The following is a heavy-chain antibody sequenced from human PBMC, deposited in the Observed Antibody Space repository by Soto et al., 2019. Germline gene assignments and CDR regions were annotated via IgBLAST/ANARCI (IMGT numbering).Heavy chain of an antibody. CDR1: GFTFSSYG. CDR2: ISYDGSNK. V-gene: IGHV3-30*18. CDR3: AKEPLTYSLYWYFDL. J-gene: IGHJ2*01. D-gene: IGHD2-15*01. Sequence: QVQLVESGGGVVQPGRSLRLSCAASGFTFSSYGMHWVRQAPGKGLESVAVISYDGSNKYYADSVKGRFTISRDNSKNTLYLQMNSLRAEDTAVYYCAKEPLTYSLYWYFDLWGRGTLVTVSS.